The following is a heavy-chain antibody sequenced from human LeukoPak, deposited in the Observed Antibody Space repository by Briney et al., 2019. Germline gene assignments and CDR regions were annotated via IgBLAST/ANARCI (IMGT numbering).Heavy chain of an antibody. J-gene: IGHJ5*02. CDR1: GGSISSSSYY. D-gene: IGHD3-9*01. Sequence: SETLSLTCTVSGGSISSSSYYWGWIRQPPGKGLEWIGSIYHSGSTYYNPSLKSRVTISVDTSKNQFSLKLSSVTAADTAVYYCARQGEYYDILTGRNWFDPWGQGTLVTVSS. CDR2: IYHSGST. CDR3: ARQGEYYDILTGRNWFDP. V-gene: IGHV4-39*01.